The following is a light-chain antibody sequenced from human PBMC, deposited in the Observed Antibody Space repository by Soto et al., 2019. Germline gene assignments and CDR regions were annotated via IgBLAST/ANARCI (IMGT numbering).Light chain of an antibody. Sequence: QSALTQPASVSGSPGQSITISCTGTSSDVGSYNLVSWYQQHPGIAPKLMIYEVSKRPSGVSNRFSGSKSGNTASLTISGLQAEDEADYYCCSYAGSSIHVVFGGGTKLTVL. CDR3: CSYAGSSIHVV. V-gene: IGLV2-23*02. J-gene: IGLJ2*01. CDR1: SSDVGSYNL. CDR2: EVS.